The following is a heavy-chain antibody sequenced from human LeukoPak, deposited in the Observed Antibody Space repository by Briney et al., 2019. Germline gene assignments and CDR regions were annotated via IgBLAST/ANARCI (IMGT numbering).Heavy chain of an antibody. V-gene: IGHV4-30-4*08. CDR3: GRGLRYSESYVVEY. CDR1: GGSVTADNYF. Sequence: PSETLSLTCTVSGGSVTADNYFWSWTRQSPGEGLEWIGYIYYTAGSYYNPSLKSRVTMSIDASTNQFSLKLNSVTAADTAVYHCGRGLRYSESYVVEYWGLGTLVTVSS. J-gene: IGHJ4*02. CDR2: IYYTAGS. D-gene: IGHD1-26*01.